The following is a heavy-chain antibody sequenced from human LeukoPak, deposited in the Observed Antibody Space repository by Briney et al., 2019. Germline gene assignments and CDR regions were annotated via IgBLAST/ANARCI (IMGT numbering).Heavy chain of an antibody. CDR2: IYTSGST. J-gene: IGHJ6*03. Sequence: PSETLSLTCTVSGGSISSYYWSWIRQPAGKGLEWIGRIYTSGSTNYNPSLKSRVTMSVDTSKNQFSLKLSSVTAADTAVYYCAREVMTMVTMTGGGRITYYYYYYMDVWGKGTTVTVSS. D-gene: IGHD4-17*01. V-gene: IGHV4-4*07. CDR3: AREVMTMVTMTGGGRITYYYYYYMDV. CDR1: GGSISSYY.